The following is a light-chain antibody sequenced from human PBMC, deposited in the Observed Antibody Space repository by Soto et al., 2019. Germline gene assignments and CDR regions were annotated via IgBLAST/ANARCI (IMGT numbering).Light chain of an antibody. J-gene: IGKJ1*01. Sequence: AIRMTQSPSSLSASTGDRVTITCRASQGIGGNLAWYQVKPGKAPKLLMFAASTLPRGIPSRFSGSGSGTDFTLTISYLQSEDFATYYCQQYYAYPRTFGQGTKVDIK. CDR1: QGIGGN. V-gene: IGKV1-8*01. CDR3: QQYYAYPRT. CDR2: AAS.